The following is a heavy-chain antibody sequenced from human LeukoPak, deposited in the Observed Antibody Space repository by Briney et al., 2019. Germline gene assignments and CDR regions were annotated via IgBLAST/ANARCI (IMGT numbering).Heavy chain of an antibody. D-gene: IGHD2-15*01. CDR2: IIPIFGTA. CDR1: GGTFSSYA. J-gene: IGHJ4*02. CDR3: ARGEGPAATLRYFDY. V-gene: IGHV1-69*05. Sequence: SVKVSCKASGGTFSSYAISWVRQAPGQGLEWMGGIIPIFGTANYAQKFQGRVTITTDESTSTAYMELSSLRSEDTAVYYCARGEGPAATLRYFDYWGQGTLVTVTS.